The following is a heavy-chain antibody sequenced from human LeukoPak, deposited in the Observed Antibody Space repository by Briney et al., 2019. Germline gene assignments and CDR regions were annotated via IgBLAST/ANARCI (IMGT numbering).Heavy chain of an antibody. CDR1: GYTFTSYG. D-gene: IGHD3-10*01. Sequence: ASVKVSCKASGYTFTSYGISWVRQAPGQGLEWMGWISAYNGNTNYAQKLQGRVTMTTDTSTSTAYMELRSLRSDDTAVYYCARDVPAPPYYYGSGSYYKDYYYGMDVWGQGTTVTVSS. V-gene: IGHV1-18*01. CDR3: ARDVPAPPYYYGSGSYYKDYYYGMDV. CDR2: ISAYNGNT. J-gene: IGHJ6*02.